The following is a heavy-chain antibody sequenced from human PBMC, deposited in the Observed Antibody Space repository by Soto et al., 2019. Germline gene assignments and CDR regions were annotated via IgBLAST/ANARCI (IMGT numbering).Heavy chain of an antibody. CDR1: GGSISSSNW. CDR3: ARRYQLLYYYGMDV. D-gene: IGHD2-2*01. V-gene: IGHV4-4*02. CDR2: IYHSGST. Sequence: SDTLSLTCAVSGGSISSSNWWSWVRQPPGKGLEWIGEIYHSGSTNYNPSLKSRVTISVDKSKNQFSLKLSSVTAADTAVYYCARRYQLLYYYGMDVWGQGTTVTVSS. J-gene: IGHJ6*02.